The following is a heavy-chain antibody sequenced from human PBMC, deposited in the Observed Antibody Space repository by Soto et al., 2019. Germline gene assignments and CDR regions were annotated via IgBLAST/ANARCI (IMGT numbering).Heavy chain of an antibody. CDR1: GLTFSTYG. D-gene: IGHD2-2*01. V-gene: IGHV3-30*18. J-gene: IGHJ5*02. CDR3: VKDTLGGMTPVFMPGPA. CDR2: ISNDVRNI. Sequence: VQLVESGGGVVQPGRSLRLSCAASGLTFSTYGFHWVRQAPGKGLEWVAVISNDVRNIHYAESVEGRFTISRDNSKTTLYLQMNSLRPNDTAVYYCVKDTLGGMTPVFMPGPAWGQGTLVTVSS.